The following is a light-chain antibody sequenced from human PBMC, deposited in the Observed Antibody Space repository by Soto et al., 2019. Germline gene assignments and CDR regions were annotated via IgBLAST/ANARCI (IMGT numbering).Light chain of an antibody. CDR3: QQYNSYPLT. V-gene: IGKV1-5*03. J-gene: IGKJ4*01. CDR2: KAS. CDR1: QIICTW. Sequence: DIQMTQSPSTLSASVGDRVTITCRASQIICTWFDWYQQKPGQAPNLLIYKASSLERGVPSRFSGSGSGTEFTLTISSLQPDDFATYYCQQYNSYPLTFGRGTKVEIK.